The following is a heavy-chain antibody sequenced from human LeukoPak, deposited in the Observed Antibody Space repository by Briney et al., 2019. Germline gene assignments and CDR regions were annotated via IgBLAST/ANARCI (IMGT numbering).Heavy chain of an antibody. Sequence: GGSLRLSCAASGFTFSGSAMHWVRQASGKGLEWVGRIRSKANSYATANAASVKGRFTISRDDSKNTAYLQMNSLKTEDTAVYYCTRTTVDTAMVPDYYYYMDVWGKGTTVTVSS. CDR3: TRTTVDTAMVPDYYYYMDV. J-gene: IGHJ6*03. CDR2: IRSKANSYAT. D-gene: IGHD5-18*01. V-gene: IGHV3-73*01. CDR1: GFTFSGSA.